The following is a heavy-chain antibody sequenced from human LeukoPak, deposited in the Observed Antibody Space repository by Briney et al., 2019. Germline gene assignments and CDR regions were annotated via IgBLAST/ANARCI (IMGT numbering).Heavy chain of an antibody. J-gene: IGHJ3*01. CDR1: GYTFTSYD. V-gene: IGHV1-69*06. CDR2: MNPIFGTA. D-gene: IGHD2-15*01. CDR3: ARTYCSGGSCPHDAFDV. Sequence: SEKVSCKASGYTFTSYDINWVRQASGQGPEWMGWMNPIFGTANYAQKFQGRVTITADTSTSTAYMELSSLRSEDTAVYYCARTYCSGGSCPHDAFDVWGQGTMVTVSS.